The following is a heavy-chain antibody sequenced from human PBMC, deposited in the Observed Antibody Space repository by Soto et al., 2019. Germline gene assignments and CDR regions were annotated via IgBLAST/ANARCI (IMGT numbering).Heavy chain of an antibody. CDR2: IYHSGST. D-gene: IGHD6-13*01. Sequence: SETLSLTCAVSGVSISSGGYCWSWIRQPPGKGLEWIGYIYHSGSTYYNPSLKSRVTISVDRSKNQFSLKLSSVTAADTAVYYCARGRSSSWGDAFDIWGQGTMVTVSS. CDR1: GVSISSGGYC. CDR3: ARGRSSSWGDAFDI. V-gene: IGHV4-30-2*01. J-gene: IGHJ3*02.